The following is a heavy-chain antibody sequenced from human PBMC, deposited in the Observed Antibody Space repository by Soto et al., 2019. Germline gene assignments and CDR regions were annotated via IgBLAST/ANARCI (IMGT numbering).Heavy chain of an antibody. CDR2: IIPIFGTA. Sequence: SVKVSCKASGGTFSSYAISWVRQAPGQGLEWMGGIIPIFGTANYAQKFQGRVTMTTNRFTSTAYMDLKSLTSDYTAVYYCARDRGSGSYYLGPYYFDYWGQGTLVTVSS. CDR3: ARDRGSGSYYLGPYYFDY. V-gene: IGHV1-69*05. CDR1: GGTFSSYA. J-gene: IGHJ4*02. D-gene: IGHD1-26*01.